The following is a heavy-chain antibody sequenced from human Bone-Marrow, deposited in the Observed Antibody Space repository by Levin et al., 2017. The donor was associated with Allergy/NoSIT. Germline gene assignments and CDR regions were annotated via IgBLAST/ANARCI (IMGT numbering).Heavy chain of an antibody. CDR1: GFTFSSYW. V-gene: IGHV3-7*04. D-gene: IGHD3-9*01. J-gene: IGHJ6*03. CDR2: IKQDGSEK. CDR3: ARVPHLTGYYREDPSGYYYYMDV. Sequence: GESLKISCAASGFTFSSYWMSWVRQAPGKGLEWVANIKQDGSEKYYVDSVKGRFTISRDNAKNSLYLQMNSLRAEDTAVYYCARVPHLTGYYREDPSGYYYYMDVWGKGTTVTVSS.